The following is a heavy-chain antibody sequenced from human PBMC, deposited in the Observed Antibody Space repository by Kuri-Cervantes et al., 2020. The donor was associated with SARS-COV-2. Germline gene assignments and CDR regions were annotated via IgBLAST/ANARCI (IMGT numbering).Heavy chain of an antibody. Sequence: ASVKVSCKASGYTFTGYYMHWVRQAPGQGLEWMGWINPNSGGTNYAQKFQGWVTMTRDTSISTAYMELSRLRSDDTAVYYCARVACTSGVCSYFDYWGQGTLVTVSS. CDR3: ARVACTSGVCSYFDY. J-gene: IGHJ4*02. D-gene: IGHD2-8*01. V-gene: IGHV1-2*04. CDR1: GYTFTGYY. CDR2: INPNSGGT.